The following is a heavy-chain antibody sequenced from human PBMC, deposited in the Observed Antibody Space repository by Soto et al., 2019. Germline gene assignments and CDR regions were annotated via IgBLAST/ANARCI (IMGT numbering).Heavy chain of an antibody. D-gene: IGHD1-26*01. CDR3: ARAMTSVGAAAKGDF. J-gene: IGHJ4*02. CDR1: GFTFNTHW. V-gene: IGHV3-74*01. CDR2: IKSDGSIT. Sequence: EVQLVESGGGLILPGGSLRLSCAASGFTFNTHWMHWVRQAPGKGLVWVSRIKSDGSITDYADSVKGRFSISRDNPRNTLYLQMTSLSPEDTAVYYWARAMTSVGAAAKGDFWGQGTLVTVSS.